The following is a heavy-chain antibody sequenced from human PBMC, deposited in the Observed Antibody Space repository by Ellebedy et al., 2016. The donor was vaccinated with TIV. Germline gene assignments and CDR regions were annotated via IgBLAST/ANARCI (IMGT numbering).Heavy chain of an antibody. CDR3: ARDRGTSYYFDD. Sequence: ASVKVSXKASGYTFTSYGLSWVRQAPGQGLEWMGWIAPYNGNTNYARKVQGRVTMTTDTSTSTAYMELRSLRSDDTAVYYCARDRGTSYYFDDWGQGTLVTVSS. CDR1: GYTFTSYG. D-gene: IGHD2-2*01. V-gene: IGHV1-18*01. CDR2: IAPYNGNT. J-gene: IGHJ4*02.